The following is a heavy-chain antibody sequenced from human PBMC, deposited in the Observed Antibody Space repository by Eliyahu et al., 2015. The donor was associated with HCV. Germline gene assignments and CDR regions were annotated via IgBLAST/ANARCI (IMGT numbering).Heavy chain of an antibody. V-gene: IGHV3-23*01. CDR2: ISXXGGST. J-gene: IGHJ4*02. CDR3: AKDSPRITMVRGVISY. Sequence: EVQLLESGGGLVQPGGSLRLSCXASGFTFSSXXMXWVRQAPGKGLEWVSAISXXGGSTYYAXSVKGRFTISRDNSKNTLYLQMNSLRAEDTAVYYCAKDSPRITMVRGVISYWGQGTLVTVSS. CDR1: GFTFSSXX. D-gene: IGHD3-10*01.